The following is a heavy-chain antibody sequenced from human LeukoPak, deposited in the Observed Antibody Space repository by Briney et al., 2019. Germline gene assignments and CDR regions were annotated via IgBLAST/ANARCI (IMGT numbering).Heavy chain of an antibody. J-gene: IGHJ4*02. D-gene: IGHD5-24*01. CDR1: GYTFTGYY. Sequence: ASVKVSCKASGYTFTGYYMHWVRQAPGQGLEWMGRINPNSGGTNYARKFQGRVTMTRDTSISTAYMELSRLRSDDTAVYYCARVLDRRDGYKGFDYWGQGTLVTVSS. CDR3: ARVLDRRDGYKGFDY. V-gene: IGHV1-2*06. CDR2: INPNSGGT.